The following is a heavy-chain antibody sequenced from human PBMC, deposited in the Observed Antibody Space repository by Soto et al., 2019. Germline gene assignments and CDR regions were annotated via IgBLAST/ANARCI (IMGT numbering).Heavy chain of an antibody. CDR1: GFTFSSYG. CDR2: ISYDGSNK. D-gene: IGHD4-17*01. J-gene: IGHJ4*02. CDR3: ANIYGGLDY. Sequence: QVQLVESGGGVVQPGRSLRLSCAASGFTFSSYGMHWVRQAPGKGLEWVAVISYDGSNKYYADSAKGRFTISRDNSKNTLYLQMNSLRAEDTAVYYCANIYGGLDYWGQGTLVTVSS. V-gene: IGHV3-30*18.